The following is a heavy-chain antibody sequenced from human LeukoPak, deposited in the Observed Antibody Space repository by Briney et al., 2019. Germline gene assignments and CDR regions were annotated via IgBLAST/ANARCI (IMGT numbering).Heavy chain of an antibody. CDR3: AKNGQLLSAYYFDY. Sequence: PGGSLRLSCAASGFTFSSYAMSWVRQAPGKGLEWVSAISGSGGSTYYADSVKGRFTIFRDNSKNTLYLQMNSLRAEDTAVYYCAKNGQLLSAYYFDYWGQGTLVTVSS. CDR1: GFTFSSYA. CDR2: ISGSGGST. D-gene: IGHD2-2*01. V-gene: IGHV3-23*01. J-gene: IGHJ4*02.